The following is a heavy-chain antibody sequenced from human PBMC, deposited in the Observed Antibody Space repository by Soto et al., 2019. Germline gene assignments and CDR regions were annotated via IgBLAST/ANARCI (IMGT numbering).Heavy chain of an antibody. CDR2: SYISGSS. D-gene: IGHD2-15*01. V-gene: IGHV4-4*07. Sequence: WNRQPSGKGLEGVGRSYISGSSDDNPSLRSEVRMAVDRSKNHFSLRLTSVTAADTVVYYCVRDCSAF. CDR3: VRDCSAF. J-gene: IGHJ3*01.